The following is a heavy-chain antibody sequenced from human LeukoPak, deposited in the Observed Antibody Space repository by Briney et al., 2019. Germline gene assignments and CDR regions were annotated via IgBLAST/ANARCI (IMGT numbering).Heavy chain of an antibody. CDR2: IKQDGSEK. CDR1: GFTFSSYA. Sequence: PGGSLRLSCAASGFTFSSYAMSWVRQAPGKGLEWVANIKQDGSEKYYVDSVKGRFTISRDNAKNSLYLQMNSLRAEDTAVYYCASSSMAYYYYGMDVWGQGTTVTVSS. D-gene: IGHD6-13*01. CDR3: ASSSMAYYYYGMDV. J-gene: IGHJ6*02. V-gene: IGHV3-7*01.